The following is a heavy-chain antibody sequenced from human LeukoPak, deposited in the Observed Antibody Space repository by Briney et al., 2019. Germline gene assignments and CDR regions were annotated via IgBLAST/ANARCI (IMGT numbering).Heavy chain of an antibody. Sequence: SQTLSLTCAISGDSVSINSVTWNWIRQSPSRGLEWLGRTYYRSTWYNDYAVSVRGRITVNPDTSKNQFSLHLNSVTPEDTAVYYCARRLTQYDCFDPWGQGILDTVSS. D-gene: IGHD2-2*01. V-gene: IGHV6-1*01. CDR1: GDSVSINSVT. CDR3: ARRLTQYDCFDP. CDR2: TYYRSTWYN. J-gene: IGHJ5*02.